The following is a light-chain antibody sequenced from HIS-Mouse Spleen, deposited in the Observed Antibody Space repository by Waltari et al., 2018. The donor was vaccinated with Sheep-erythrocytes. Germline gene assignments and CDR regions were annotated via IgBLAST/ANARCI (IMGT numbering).Light chain of an antibody. CDR3: CSYAGSSTLV. V-gene: IGLV2-23*01. CDR1: RLDVGSYNL. J-gene: IGLJ2*01. Sequence: QSALTQPASVSGSPGQSITISCTGTRLDVGSYNLVSWYQQHPGKAPKLMIYEGSKRPSGVSNRFSGSKSGNTASLTISGLQAEDEADYYCCSYAGSSTLVFGGGTKLTVL. CDR2: EGS.